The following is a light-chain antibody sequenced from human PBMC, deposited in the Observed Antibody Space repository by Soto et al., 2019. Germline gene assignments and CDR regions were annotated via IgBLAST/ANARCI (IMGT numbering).Light chain of an antibody. CDR3: KQYGSSPGDN. Sequence: EIVLTQSPGPLSLSPGELATISCRASQSVSSSYLAWYQHKPGQAPRLLIYGASSRATCIADRFIGSGSGTDFTVTSSTLEHEDFAVYYCKQYGSSPGDNFGQEKRLEIK. V-gene: IGKV3-20*01. J-gene: IGKJ5*01. CDR2: GAS. CDR1: QSVSSSY.